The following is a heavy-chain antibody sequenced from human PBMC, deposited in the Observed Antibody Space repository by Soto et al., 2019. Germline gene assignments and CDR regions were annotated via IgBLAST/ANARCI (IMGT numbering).Heavy chain of an antibody. V-gene: IGHV3-30-3*01. CDR1: GFTFSSYA. CDR3: ARENAPGTGGWFDP. CDR2: ISYDGSNK. J-gene: IGHJ5*02. D-gene: IGHD2-8*02. Sequence: GGSLRLSCAASGFTFSSYAMHWVRQAPGKGLEWVAVISYDGSNKYYADSVKGRFTISRDNSKNTLYLQMNSLRAEDTAVYYCARENAPGTGGWFDPWGQGTLVTVSS.